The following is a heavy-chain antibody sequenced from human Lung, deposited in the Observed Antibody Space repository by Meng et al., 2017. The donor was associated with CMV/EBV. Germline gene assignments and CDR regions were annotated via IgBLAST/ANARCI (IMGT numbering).Heavy chain of an antibody. V-gene: IGHV1-18*01. Sequence: VQLGQSGAEVKKPGASVEVSGKASGYTLTTFGINWVRQAPGQGLEWMGWINAYNGDTNYAQTLRGRVTMTTDTSTSTAYMELRSLRSDDTAVYYCARVEVGITSGDYWGQGTLVTVSS. J-gene: IGHJ4*02. CDR2: INAYNGDT. CDR1: GYTLTTFG. CDR3: ARVEVGITSGDY. D-gene: IGHD1-26*01.